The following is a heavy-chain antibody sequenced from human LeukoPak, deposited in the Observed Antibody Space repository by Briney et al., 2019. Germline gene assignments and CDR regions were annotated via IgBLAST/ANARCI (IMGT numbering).Heavy chain of an antibody. Sequence: GGSLRLSCASSGFSFSGYAMIWVRQAPGKGLELVSTISGSGASTFYADSVRDRFITSKDIPSNTVYLQMNSLRAEDTAVYYCAKGSRGYTNYYFDYWGQGTLVTVSS. CDR1: GFSFSGYA. CDR3: AKGSRGYTNYYFDY. D-gene: IGHD2-2*02. CDR2: ISGSGAST. J-gene: IGHJ4*02. V-gene: IGHV3-23*01.